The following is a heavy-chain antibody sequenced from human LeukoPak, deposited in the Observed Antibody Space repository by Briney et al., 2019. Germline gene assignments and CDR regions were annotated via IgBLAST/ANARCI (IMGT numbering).Heavy chain of an antibody. Sequence: SETLSLTCAVYGASFNTYYWTWIRQSPDKGLEWIGEVYHDGDTNVNPSLRSRVVMSVDASKNQFSLKLTSVTATDTAVYFCARGPVALPNDRLNFFFDFWGQGTLVTVSS. J-gene: IGHJ5*01. D-gene: IGHD2-8*01. V-gene: IGHV4-34*01. CDR3: ARGPVALPNDRLNFFFDF. CDR2: VYHDGDT. CDR1: GASFNTYY.